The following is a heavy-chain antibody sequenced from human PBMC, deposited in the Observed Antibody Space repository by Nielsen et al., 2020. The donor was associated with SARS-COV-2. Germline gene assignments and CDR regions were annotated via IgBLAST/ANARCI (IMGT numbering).Heavy chain of an antibody. Sequence: GESLKISCAASGFTFSSYAMHWARHAPGKGLERVAVISYDGSNKYYADSVKGRFTISRDNSKNTLYLQMNSLRAEDTAVYYCARGNGWGSYFDYWGQGTLVTVSS. CDR1: GFTFSSYA. D-gene: IGHD7-27*01. V-gene: IGHV3-30-3*01. CDR2: ISYDGSNK. J-gene: IGHJ4*02. CDR3: ARGNGWGSYFDY.